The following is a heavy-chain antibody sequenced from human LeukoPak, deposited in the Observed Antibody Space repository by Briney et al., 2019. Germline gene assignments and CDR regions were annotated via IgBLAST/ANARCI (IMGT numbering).Heavy chain of an antibody. CDR2: ISYSGST. D-gene: IGHD2-8*01. CDR3: ARDSVYATNWFDP. J-gene: IGHJ5*02. V-gene: IGHV4-59*01. Sequence: SETLSLTRTVSGGSISSSYWSWIRQPPGQRLEWIGYISYSGSTKNNPSLKSRVTLSVDTSKNQVSLKLRSVTAADTAAYYCARDSVYATNWFDPWGQGTLVTVSS. CDR1: GGSISSSY.